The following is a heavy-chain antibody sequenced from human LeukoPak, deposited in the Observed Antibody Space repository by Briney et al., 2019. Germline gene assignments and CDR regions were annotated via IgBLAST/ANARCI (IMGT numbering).Heavy chain of an antibody. D-gene: IGHD3-22*01. CDR2: IYYSGST. CDR1: GGSISSGGYY. Sequence: SETLSLTCTVSGGSISSGGYYWSWIRQHPGKGLEWIGYIYYSGSTYYNPSLKSRVTISVDTSKNQFSLKLSSVTAVDTAVYYCARGLSSGYYYVPPYYFDYRGQGTLVTVSS. CDR3: ARGLSSGYYYVPPYYFDY. V-gene: IGHV4-31*03. J-gene: IGHJ4*02.